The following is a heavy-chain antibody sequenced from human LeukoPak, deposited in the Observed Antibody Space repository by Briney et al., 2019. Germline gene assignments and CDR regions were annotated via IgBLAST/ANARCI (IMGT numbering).Heavy chain of an antibody. Sequence: PGGSLRLSCAASGFTFDDYAMHWVRHAPGKGLEWVSGISWNSGSIGYAGSVKGRFTISRDNAKNSLYLQMNSLRAEDTALYYCAGSSGWYRGWFDPWGQGTLVTVSS. J-gene: IGHJ5*02. CDR1: GFTFDDYA. V-gene: IGHV3-9*01. CDR2: ISWNSGSI. D-gene: IGHD6-19*01. CDR3: AGSSGWYRGWFDP.